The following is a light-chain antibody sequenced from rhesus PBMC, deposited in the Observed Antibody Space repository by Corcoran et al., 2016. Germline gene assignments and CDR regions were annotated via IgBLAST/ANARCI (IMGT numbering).Light chain of an antibody. V-gene: IGKV1-74*01. CDR2: KAS. Sequence: DIQMTQSPSSLSASVGDRVTITCRASENVNNYLNWYQQKPGKAPKPLIYKASTLQSGGPSRFSGGGSGTDYTFTISSLQSEDVATYYCQHNYGTPYSFGQRTKVKIK. CDR1: ENVNNY. J-gene: IGKJ2*01. CDR3: QHNYGTPYS.